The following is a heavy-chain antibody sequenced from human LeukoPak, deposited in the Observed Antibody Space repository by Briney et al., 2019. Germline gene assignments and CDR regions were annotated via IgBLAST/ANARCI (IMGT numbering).Heavy chain of an antibody. Sequence: GGSLTLSCPASGFTLSNYWMHWVRQTPGKGLVWVSRINSDGSTTNYADSVKGRFTISRDNAKNTLYLQMNSLRAEDTAMYYCARVGYYYDDNCDAFDIWGQGTMVTVSS. CDR3: ARVGYYYDDNCDAFDI. CDR1: GFTLSNYW. V-gene: IGHV3-74*01. D-gene: IGHD3-22*01. J-gene: IGHJ3*02. CDR2: INSDGSTT.